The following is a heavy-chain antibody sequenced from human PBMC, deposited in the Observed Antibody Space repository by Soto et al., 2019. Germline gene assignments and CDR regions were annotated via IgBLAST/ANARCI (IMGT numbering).Heavy chain of an antibody. CDR3: AKDRGAGDYGVNAVDI. CDR2: ISGRGENT. CDR1: GFTFSVFA. Sequence: EVQLLESGGGLVQPGGSLRLSCAASGFTFSVFAMSWVRQAPGKGLELVSTISGRGENTYYADSVKGRFTPSRDNSKNTLNLQMNSLRGEDTAVYYCAKDRGAGDYGVNAVDIWGQGTMVTVAS. J-gene: IGHJ3*02. V-gene: IGHV3-23*01. D-gene: IGHD4-17*01.